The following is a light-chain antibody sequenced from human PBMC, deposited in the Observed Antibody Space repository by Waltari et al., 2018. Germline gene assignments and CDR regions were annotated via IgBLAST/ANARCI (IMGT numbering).Light chain of an antibody. CDR1: TSDIGFYNY. CDR3: NSDTTRDTVI. Sequence: QSALTQPASVSGSPGQSLTISCTGTTSDIGFYNYVSWYQQHPGKAPKLMIHEGFNRPSGVSNRFSGSKSGNTASLTISGLQADDEAHYYCNSDTTRDTVIFGGGTKLTVL. CDR2: EGF. V-gene: IGLV2-14*01. J-gene: IGLJ2*01.